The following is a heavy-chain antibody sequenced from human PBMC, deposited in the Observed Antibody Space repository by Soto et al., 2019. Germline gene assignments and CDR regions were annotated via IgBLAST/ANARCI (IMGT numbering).Heavy chain of an antibody. Sequence: ASVKVSCKASGYTFTSYYMHWVRQAPGQGLEWMGRISAYNGNTNYAQKLQGRVTMTTDTSTSTAYMELRSLRSDDTAVYYCARVRGSGSFNWFDPWGQGTLVTVSS. CDR3: ARVRGSGSFNWFDP. V-gene: IGHV1-18*04. CDR2: ISAYNGNT. J-gene: IGHJ5*02. CDR1: GYTFTSYY. D-gene: IGHD3-10*01.